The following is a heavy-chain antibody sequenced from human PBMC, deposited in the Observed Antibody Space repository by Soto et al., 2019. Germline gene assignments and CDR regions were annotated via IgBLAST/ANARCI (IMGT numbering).Heavy chain of an antibody. Sequence: QITLKESGPTLVKPTQTLTLTCTFSGFSLSTSGVGVGWIRQPPGKALEWLALIYWDDDKRYSPSLKSRLTITKDATKNQMVLTMTNTDPMDTATYYCAHSLYYYGWGTNWFDPWGQGTLVTVSS. D-gene: IGHD3-16*01. J-gene: IGHJ5*02. CDR2: IYWDDDK. CDR3: AHSLYYYGWGTNWFDP. CDR1: GFSLSTSGVG. V-gene: IGHV2-5*02.